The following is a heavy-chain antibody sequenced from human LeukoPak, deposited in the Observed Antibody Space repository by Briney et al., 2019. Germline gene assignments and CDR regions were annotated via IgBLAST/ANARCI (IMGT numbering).Heavy chain of an antibody. CDR2: ISYGGSNK. J-gene: IGHJ3*02. CDR3: AKGQGIRWGAFDI. Sequence: GRSLRLSCAASGFTFSSYGMHWVRQAPGKGLEWVAVISYGGSNKYYADSVKGRFTISRDNSNIPLYLQMNSLRAEDTAVYYCAKGQGIRWGAFDIWGQGTMVTVSS. V-gene: IGHV3-30*18. D-gene: IGHD3-16*01. CDR1: GFTFSSYG.